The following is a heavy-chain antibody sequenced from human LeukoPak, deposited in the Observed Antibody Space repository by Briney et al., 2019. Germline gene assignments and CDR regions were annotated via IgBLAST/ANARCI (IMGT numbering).Heavy chain of an antibody. Sequence: KTSETLSLTCAVFGGSFSGYYCSWIRQPPGKGLEWIGEINQSGTTNYNPSLKSRVTISVDAFKNQFSLKLSSVTAADTAVYYCARAVRAITIFWTSSGAFDIWGQGTMVTVSS. CDR2: INQSGTT. D-gene: IGHD3-9*01. J-gene: IGHJ3*02. CDR3: ARAVRAITIFWTSSGAFDI. CDR1: GGSFSGYY. V-gene: IGHV4-34*01.